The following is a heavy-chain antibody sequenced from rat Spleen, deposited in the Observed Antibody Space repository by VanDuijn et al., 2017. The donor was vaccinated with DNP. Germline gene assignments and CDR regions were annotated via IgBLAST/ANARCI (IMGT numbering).Heavy chain of an antibody. CDR2: ITYDGSRT. V-gene: IGHV5S10*01. CDR1: GFTFSDYN. Sequence: EVQLVESGGGLVQSGRPLKVSCAASGFTFSDYNMAWVRQAPKKCLEWVATITYDGSRTYYRDSVKGRFTISRNNAKSTLYLQMDSLRSEDTATYYCTTFEGTNAWGQGTSVTVSS. J-gene: IGHJ4*01. CDR3: TTFEGTNA. D-gene: IGHD1-11*01.